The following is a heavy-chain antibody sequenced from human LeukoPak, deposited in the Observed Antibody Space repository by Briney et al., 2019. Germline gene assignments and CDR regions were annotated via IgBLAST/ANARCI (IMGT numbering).Heavy chain of an antibody. CDR1: GYTFTSYG. J-gene: IGHJ4*02. Sequence: ASVKVSCKASGYTFTSYGISWVRQAPGQGLEWMGWISAYNGNTNYAQKLQGRVTMTTDTSTSTAYMELRSLRSDDTAVYYCAREFRDYYDSSGYLFDYWGQGTLVTVSS. V-gene: IGHV1-18*01. D-gene: IGHD3-22*01. CDR2: ISAYNGNT. CDR3: AREFRDYYDSSGYLFDY.